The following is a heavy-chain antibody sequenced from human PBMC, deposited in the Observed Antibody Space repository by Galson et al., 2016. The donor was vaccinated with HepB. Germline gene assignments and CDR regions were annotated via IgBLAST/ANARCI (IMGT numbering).Heavy chain of an antibody. J-gene: IGHJ4*02. Sequence: SLRLSCAVSGFTFSIYAMHWVRQAPGKGLEWVAVISFDGTNKYYADSVKGRFTISRDNSKNTLYLQINSLRPEDTALYYCARDLYWGYDDHAPYYFDYWGQGTLVTVSS. CDR1: GFTFSIYA. V-gene: IGHV3-30-3*01. CDR3: ARDLYWGYDDHAPYYFDY. D-gene: IGHD5-12*01. CDR2: ISFDGTNK.